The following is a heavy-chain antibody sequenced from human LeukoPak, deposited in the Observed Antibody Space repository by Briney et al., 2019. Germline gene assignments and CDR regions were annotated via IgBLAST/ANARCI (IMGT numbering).Heavy chain of an antibody. CDR1: GYTFTSYG. CDR3: ARAATFGVVIITLDY. V-gene: IGHV1-18*01. J-gene: IGHJ4*02. Sequence: ASVKVSCKASGYTFTSYGISWVRQAPGQGLEWMGWISAYNGNTNYAQKLQGRVTMTTDTSTSTAYMELRSLRSDDTAVYYCARAATFGVVIITLDYWGQGTPVTVSS. D-gene: IGHD3-3*01. CDR2: ISAYNGNT.